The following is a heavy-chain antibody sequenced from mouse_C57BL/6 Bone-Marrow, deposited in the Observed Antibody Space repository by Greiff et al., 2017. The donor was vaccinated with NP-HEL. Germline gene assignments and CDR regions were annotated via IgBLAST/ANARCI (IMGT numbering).Heavy chain of an antibody. J-gene: IGHJ3*01. CDR1: GYTFTSYG. V-gene: IGHV1-81*01. CDR2: IYPRSGNT. D-gene: IGHD2-4*01. Sequence: QVQLKESGAELARPGASVKLSCKASGYTFTSYGISWVKQRTGQGLEWNGEIYPRSGNTYYNEKFKGKATLTADKSSSTAYMELRSLTSEDSAVYFCARLRDYDGPWFAYWGQGTLVTVSA. CDR3: ARLRDYDGPWFAY.